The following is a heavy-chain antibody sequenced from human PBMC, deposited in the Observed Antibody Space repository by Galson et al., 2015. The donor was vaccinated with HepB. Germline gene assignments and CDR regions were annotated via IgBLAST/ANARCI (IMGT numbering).Heavy chain of an antibody. V-gene: IGHV3-74*01. CDR3: ARDLGSGYWSAFNYYGMDV. CDR1: GFTFRSYW. J-gene: IGHJ6*02. CDR2: IKSDGITT. Sequence: SLRLSCAVSGFTFRSYWMHWVRHAPGKGLVWVSRIKSDGITTTYADSVKGRFTISRDNAKNTLYLQMNSLRAEDTAVYYCARDLGSGYWSAFNYYGMDVWGQGTTVTVS. D-gene: IGHD3-3*01.